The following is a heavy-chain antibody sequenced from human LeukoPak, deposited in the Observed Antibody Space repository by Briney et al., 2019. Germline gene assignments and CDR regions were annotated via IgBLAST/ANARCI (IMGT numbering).Heavy chain of an antibody. CDR2: MDPNSGNT. D-gene: IGHD3-10*01. CDR1: GYTFTSYD. Sequence: ASVKVSCKASGYTFTSYDINWVRQATGQGLEWMGWMDPNSGNTGYAQKFQGRVTMTRNTSISTAYMELSSLRSEDTAVYYCARGYYGSGSYYQFHYWGQGTLVTVSS. V-gene: IGHV1-8*01. CDR3: ARGYYGSGSYYQFHY. J-gene: IGHJ4*02.